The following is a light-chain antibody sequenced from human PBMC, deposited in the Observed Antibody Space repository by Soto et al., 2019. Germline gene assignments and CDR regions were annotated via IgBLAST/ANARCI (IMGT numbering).Light chain of an antibody. CDR2: GTS. Sequence: EIVLTQSPGTLSLSPGERATLSCRASQSVSSTYLAWYQQKPGQAPRLVIYGTSSRATGIPDRFSGSGSGTDFILTLSRLEPEDFAVYYCQQYGDSPPNTFGQGTKLEIK. J-gene: IGKJ2*01. V-gene: IGKV3-20*01. CDR1: QSVSSTY. CDR3: QQYGDSPPNT.